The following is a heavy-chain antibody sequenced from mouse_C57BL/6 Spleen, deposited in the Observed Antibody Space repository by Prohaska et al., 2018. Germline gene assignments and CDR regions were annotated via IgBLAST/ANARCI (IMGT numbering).Heavy chain of an antibody. D-gene: IGHD1-1*02. CDR1: GFTFSGFW. CDR2: INSDGSAI. V-gene: IGHV11-2*01. CDR3: MRYGSYWYFDV. J-gene: IGHJ1*03. Sequence: EVQLLETGGGLVQPGGSRGLSCEGSGFTFSGFWMSWVRQTPGKTLEWIGDINSDGSAINYAPSIKDRFTIFRDNDKSTLYLQMSNVRSEDTATYFCMRYGSYWYFDVWGTVTTVTVSS.